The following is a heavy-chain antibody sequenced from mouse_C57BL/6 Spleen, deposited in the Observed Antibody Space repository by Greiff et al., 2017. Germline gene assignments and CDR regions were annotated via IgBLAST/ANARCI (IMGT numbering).Heavy chain of an antibody. D-gene: IGHD1-1*01. Sequence: EVKLQESGPELVKPGASVKISCKASGYSFTGYYMNWVKQSPEKSLEWIGEINPSTGGTTYNQKFKAKATLTVDKSSSTAYMQLKSLTSEDSAVYYCAREYYYGSSEGAMDYWGQGTSVTVSS. CDR3: AREYYYGSSEGAMDY. CDR1: GYSFTGYY. V-gene: IGHV1-42*01. CDR2: INPSTGGT. J-gene: IGHJ4*01.